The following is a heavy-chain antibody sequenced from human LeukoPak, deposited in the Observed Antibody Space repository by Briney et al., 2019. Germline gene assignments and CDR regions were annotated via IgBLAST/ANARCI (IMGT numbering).Heavy chain of an antibody. CDR1: GFTFSSYG. J-gene: IGHJ4*02. CDR3: AKDGKLWFGVDY. CDR2: IRYDGSNK. V-gene: IGHV3-30*02. Sequence: GGSLRLSCAASGFTFSSYGMHWVRQAPDKGLEWVAFIRYDGSNKYYADSVKGRFTISRENSKNTLYLQMNSLRAEDTAVYYCAKDGKLWFGVDYWGQGTLLTVSS. D-gene: IGHD3-10*01.